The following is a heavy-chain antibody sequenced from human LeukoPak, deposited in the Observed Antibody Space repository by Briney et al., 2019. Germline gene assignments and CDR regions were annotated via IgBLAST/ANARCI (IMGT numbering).Heavy chain of an antibody. CDR1: GYTFTSYG. D-gene: IGHD3-9*01. Sequence: ASVKVSCKASGYTFTSYGISWVRQAPGQGLEWMGWINPNSGGTNYAQKFQGRVTMTRDTSISTAYMELSRLRSDDTAVYYCARFMSEPLRYFDWLTYYYYYGMDVWGQGTTVTVSS. J-gene: IGHJ6*02. V-gene: IGHV1-2*02. CDR2: INPNSGGT. CDR3: ARFMSEPLRYFDWLTYYYYYGMDV.